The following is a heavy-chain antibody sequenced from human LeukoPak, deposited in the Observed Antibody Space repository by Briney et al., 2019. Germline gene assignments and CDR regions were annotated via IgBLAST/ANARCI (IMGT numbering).Heavy chain of an antibody. V-gene: IGHV3-30*02. Sequence: PGGSLRHSCAASGFTFSSYGMHWVRQAPGKGLEWVAFIRYDGSNKYYADSVKGRFTISRDNSKNTLYLQMNSLRAEDTAVYYCAKETIEDGYGDYWGQGTLVTVSS. CDR2: IRYDGSNK. CDR3: AKETIEDGYGDY. D-gene: IGHD5-24*01. CDR1: GFTFSSYG. J-gene: IGHJ4*02.